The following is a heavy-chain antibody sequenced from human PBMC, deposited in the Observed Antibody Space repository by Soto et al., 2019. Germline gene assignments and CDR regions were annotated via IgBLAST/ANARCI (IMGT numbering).Heavy chain of an antibody. V-gene: IGHV4-59*01. J-gene: IGHJ6*03. D-gene: IGHD6-13*01. CDR1: GGSISSYY. CDR3: ARGVRAAAGYYYYYMDV. Sequence: SETLSLTCTVSGGSISSYYWSWIRQPPGKGLEWIGYIYYSGSTNYNPSLKSRVTISVDTSKNQFSLKLSSVTAADTAVYYCARGVRAAAGYYYYYMDVWGKGTTVPVSS. CDR2: IYYSGST.